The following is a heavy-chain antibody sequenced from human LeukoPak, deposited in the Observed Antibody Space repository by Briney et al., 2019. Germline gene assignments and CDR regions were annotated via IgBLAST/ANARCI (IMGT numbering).Heavy chain of an antibody. V-gene: IGHV3-74*01. CDR1: GFTFRSYW. CDR3: ARVELGEPDHFDY. Sequence: PGGSLRLSCAASGFTFRSYWMHWVREAPGKGLVWVSRINGDGSSTSYADSVKGRFTISRDNAKNTLFLQMNSLRAEDTAVYYCARVELGEPDHFDYWGQGTLVTVSS. D-gene: IGHD1-14*01. J-gene: IGHJ4*02. CDR2: INGDGSST.